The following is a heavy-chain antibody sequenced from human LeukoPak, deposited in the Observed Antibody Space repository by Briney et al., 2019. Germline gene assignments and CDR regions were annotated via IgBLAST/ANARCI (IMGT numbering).Heavy chain of an antibody. CDR3: ARGNYDNSGPLDY. Sequence: PGRSLRLSCAASGFTFSSYGMHWVRQAPGKGLEWVAVIWYDGSYKYYAESVKGRFTISRDNAKNTLYLQMNSLRTEDTAIYYCARGNYDNSGPLDYWGQGTLVTVST. CDR1: GFTFSSYG. J-gene: IGHJ4*02. D-gene: IGHD3-22*01. CDR2: IWYDGSYK. V-gene: IGHV3-33*01.